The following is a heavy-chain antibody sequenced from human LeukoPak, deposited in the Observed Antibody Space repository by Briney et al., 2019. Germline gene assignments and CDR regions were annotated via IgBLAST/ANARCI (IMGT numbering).Heavy chain of an antibody. D-gene: IGHD4-23*01. Sequence: GGSLRLSCAASGFTFSSYAMHWVRQAPGKGLEWVAVISYDGSNKYYADSVKGRFTISRDNSKNMLYLQMNSLRADDTAVYYCANRWTGYWGQGTLVTVSS. J-gene: IGHJ4*02. CDR1: GFTFSSYA. CDR3: ANRWTGY. V-gene: IGHV3-30-3*01. CDR2: ISYDGSNK.